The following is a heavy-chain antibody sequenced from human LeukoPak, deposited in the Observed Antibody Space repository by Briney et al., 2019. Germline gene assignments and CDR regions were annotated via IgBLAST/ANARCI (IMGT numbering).Heavy chain of an antibody. D-gene: IGHD1-26*01. V-gene: IGHV4-34*01. CDR2: INHSGST. Sequence: SETLSLTCAVYGGSFSGYYWSWIRQPPGKGLEWIGEINHSGSTNYNPSLKSRVTISVDTSKNQSSLKLSSVTAADTAVYYCAREYIVGATRWFDPWGQGTLVTVSS. CDR1: GGSFSGYY. J-gene: IGHJ5*02. CDR3: AREYIVGATRWFDP.